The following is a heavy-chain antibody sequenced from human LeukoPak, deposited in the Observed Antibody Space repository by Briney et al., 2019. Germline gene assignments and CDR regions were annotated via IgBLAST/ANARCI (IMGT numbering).Heavy chain of an antibody. CDR2: ISSVSSYI. V-gene: IGHV3-21*01. CDR1: GFTFSFYS. J-gene: IGHJ4*02. Sequence: PGGSLRLSCVASGFTFSFYSMNWVRQPPGKGLEWVSSISSVSSYIYSADSVKGRFTISRDNAKNSPYLQMNSLRAEDTAVYYCAKGSNDFDYWGQGTLVTVSS. D-gene: IGHD4-11*01. CDR3: AKGSNDFDY.